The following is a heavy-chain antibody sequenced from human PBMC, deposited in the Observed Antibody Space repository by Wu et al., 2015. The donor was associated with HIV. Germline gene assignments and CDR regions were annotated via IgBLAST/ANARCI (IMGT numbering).Heavy chain of an antibody. CDR3: TKDGPSGTSNFDF. J-gene: IGHJ4*02. V-gene: IGHV1-69*05. D-gene: IGHD1-7*01. Sequence: QVQLVQSGAEVRKPGSSLSVSCKTSEDTFNKYEITWLRQAPGQGLEWMGRIIPLLNTTIYAQKFQGRVTITTDESTNTAYMELSSLRSEDTAVYYCTKDGPSGTSNFDFWGQGTLVTVSS. CDR1: EDTFNKYE. CDR2: IIPLLNTT.